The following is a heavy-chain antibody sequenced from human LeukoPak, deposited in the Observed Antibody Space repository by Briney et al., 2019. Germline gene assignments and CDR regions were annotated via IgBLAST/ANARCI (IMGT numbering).Heavy chain of an antibody. CDR3: AKDHYYDSSGYYLPVYFDY. Sequence: SETLSLTCTVSGGSISTSSYYWGWVRQPPGKGLEWIGNIFYSGSTYYSPSLKSRATISLDTSRNQFSLKLNSVTAADTAVYYCAKDHYYDSSGYYLPVYFDYWGQGTLVTVSS. CDR2: IFYSGST. V-gene: IGHV4-39*07. J-gene: IGHJ4*02. CDR1: GGSISTSSYY. D-gene: IGHD3-22*01.